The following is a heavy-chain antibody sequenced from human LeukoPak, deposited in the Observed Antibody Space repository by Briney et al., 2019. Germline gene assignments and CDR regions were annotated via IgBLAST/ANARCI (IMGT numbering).Heavy chain of an antibody. V-gene: IGHV3-21*01. J-gene: IGHJ4*02. Sequence: GGSLRLSCAASGFTFSSYAMNWVRQAPGKGLEWVSSISSRGSYIYYADSVKGRFTISRDNAKNSLYLQMNSLRAEDTAVYYCARDLGITMVRGVPGYWGQGTLVTVSS. CDR2: ISSRGSYI. CDR1: GFTFSSYA. D-gene: IGHD3-10*01. CDR3: ARDLGITMVRGVPGY.